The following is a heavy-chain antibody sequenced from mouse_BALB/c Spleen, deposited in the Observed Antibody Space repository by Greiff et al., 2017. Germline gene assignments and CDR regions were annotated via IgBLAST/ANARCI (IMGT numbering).Heavy chain of an antibody. CDR3: TRENYGSSAWFAY. Sequence: EVKLQESGTVLARPGASVKMSCKASGYSFTSYWMHWVKQRPGQGLEWIGAIYPGNSDTSYNQKFKGKAKLTAVTSASTAYMELSSLTNEDSAVYYCTRENYGSSAWFAYWGQGTLVTVSA. CDR2: IYPGNSDT. J-gene: IGHJ3*01. D-gene: IGHD1-1*01. V-gene: IGHV1-5*01. CDR1: GYSFTSYW.